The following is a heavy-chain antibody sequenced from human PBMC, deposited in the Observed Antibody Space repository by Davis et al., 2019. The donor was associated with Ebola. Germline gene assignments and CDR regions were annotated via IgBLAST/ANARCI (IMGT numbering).Heavy chain of an antibody. CDR1: GFTFSSYE. Sequence: PGGSLRLSCAASGFTFSSYEMNWVRQAPGKGLEWVSYISSSGSTIYYADSVKGRFTISRDNSKNTLYLQMNSLRAEDTAVYYCAMGGQTYDYWGQGTLVTVSS. CDR3: AMGGQTYDY. J-gene: IGHJ4*02. D-gene: IGHD1-26*01. V-gene: IGHV3-48*03. CDR2: ISSSGSTI.